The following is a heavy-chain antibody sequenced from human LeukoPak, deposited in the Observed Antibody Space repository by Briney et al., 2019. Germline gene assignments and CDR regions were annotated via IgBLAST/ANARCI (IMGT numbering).Heavy chain of an antibody. CDR3: ASSIPIGWSPNTY. J-gene: IGHJ4*02. D-gene: IGHD6-19*01. V-gene: IGHV4/OR15-8*02. CDR1: GGFTSNDYW. Sequence: SETLSLTCDVSGGFTSNDYWWSWVRQPPGKGLEWIGEIRHYDGHTKYNPSLKGRVTISIDKPRNHFSLTLTSVTAADTAIYYCASSIPIGWSPNTYWGQGTLVIVSS. CDR2: IRHYDGHT.